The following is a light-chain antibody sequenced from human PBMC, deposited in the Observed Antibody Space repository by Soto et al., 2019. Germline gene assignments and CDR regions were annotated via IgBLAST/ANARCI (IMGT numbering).Light chain of an antibody. CDR1: QNVNNN. Sequence: EIVMTQSPATLSVSPGERATLSCRASQNVNNNLAWYQQKPGQAPRLLIHAVSTRATGIPARFSGSGSGTEFTLTISSLQPGDFATYYCQQYNSYPWTFGQGTKVDIK. J-gene: IGKJ1*01. CDR3: QQYNSYPWT. CDR2: AVS. V-gene: IGKV3-15*01.